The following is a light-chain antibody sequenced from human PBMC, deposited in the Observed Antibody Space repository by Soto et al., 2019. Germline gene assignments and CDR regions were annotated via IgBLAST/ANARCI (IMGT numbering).Light chain of an antibody. CDR2: GAS. J-gene: IGKJ4*01. Sequence: EIVLTQSPDTLSLSPGERATLSCRASQSISSTQLVWYQQKPGQAPRLLIYGASTRATGIPARFSGSGSGTEFTLTISSLEPEDFAVYYCQQRSNWLTFGGGTKVDIK. CDR1: QSISSTQ. V-gene: IGKV3D-20*02. CDR3: QQRSNWLT.